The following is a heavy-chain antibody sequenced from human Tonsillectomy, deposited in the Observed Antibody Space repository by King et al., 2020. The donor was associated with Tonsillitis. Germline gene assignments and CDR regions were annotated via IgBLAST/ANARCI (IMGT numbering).Heavy chain of an antibody. D-gene: IGHD1-20*01. Sequence: QLVQSGAVVKKPGASVKVSCKASGYTFTSYDITWVRQATGQGLEWMGWMNPNSGYTGSAQKFQGRVTMTRNTSISTAYMELSSLRSEDTAVYYCARTRRYNWNYDGMDVWGQGTTVTVSS. CDR2: MNPNSGYT. V-gene: IGHV1-8*01. CDR1: GYTFTSYD. CDR3: ARTRRYNWNYDGMDV. J-gene: IGHJ6*02.